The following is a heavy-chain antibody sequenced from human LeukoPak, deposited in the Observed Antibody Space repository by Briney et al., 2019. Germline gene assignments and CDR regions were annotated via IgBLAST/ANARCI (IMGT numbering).Heavy chain of an antibody. J-gene: IGHJ4*02. CDR1: GFTFSSYG. V-gene: IGHV3-30*02. Sequence: GGSLRLSCAASGFTFSSYGMHWVRQAPGKGLEWVAFIRYDGSNKYYADSVKGRFTFSRDNSKNTLFLQMNSLRPEDTAVYYCAKGLDYGLDYWGRGTLIIVS. CDR3: AKGLDYGLDY. D-gene: IGHD4/OR15-4a*01. CDR2: IRYDGSNK.